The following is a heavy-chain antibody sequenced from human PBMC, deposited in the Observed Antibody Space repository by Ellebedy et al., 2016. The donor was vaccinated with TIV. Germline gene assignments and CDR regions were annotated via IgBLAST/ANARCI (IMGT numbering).Heavy chain of an antibody. CDR2: CDPEDSET. Sequence: ASVKVSXKVSGYTLTELSMHWVRQAPGKGLEWMGGCDPEDSETIYAQKFQGRVTMTEDTSTDTAYMELSSLRSEDTAVYYCATYYYGSGSYYKRGMDVWGQGTTVTVSS. V-gene: IGHV1-24*01. CDR3: ATYYYGSGSYYKRGMDV. J-gene: IGHJ6*02. CDR1: GYTLTELS. D-gene: IGHD3-10*01.